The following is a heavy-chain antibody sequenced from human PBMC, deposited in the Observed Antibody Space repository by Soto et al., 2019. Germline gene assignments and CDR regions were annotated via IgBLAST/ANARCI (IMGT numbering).Heavy chain of an antibody. Sequence: SETLSLTCAVYGGSFSGYYWSWIRQPPGKGLEWIGEINHSGSTNYNPSLKSRVTISVDTSKNQFSLKLSSVTAADTAVYYCARGRGITMVRGVIIPSYYFDYWGQGTLVTVSS. CDR3: ARGRGITMVRGVIIPSYYFDY. CDR1: GGSFSGYY. J-gene: IGHJ4*02. D-gene: IGHD3-10*01. CDR2: INHSGST. V-gene: IGHV4-34*01.